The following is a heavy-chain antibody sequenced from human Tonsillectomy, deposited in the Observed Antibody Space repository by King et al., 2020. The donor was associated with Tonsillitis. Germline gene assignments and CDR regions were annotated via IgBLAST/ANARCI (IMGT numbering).Heavy chain of an antibody. V-gene: IGHV2-26*01. D-gene: IGHD3-22*01. J-gene: IGHJ3*02. Sequence: TLKESGPVLVKPTETLTLTCTVSGFSLSNARMGVSWIRQPPGKALEWLAHIFSNDEKSYSTSLNSRLTISKDTSKSQVVLNMTNMDPVDTATYYCAQYYSDSGGYDYSFDIWGQGEVVTVSS. CDR2: IFSNDEK. CDR3: AQYYSDSGGYDYSFDI. CDR1: GFSLSNARMG.